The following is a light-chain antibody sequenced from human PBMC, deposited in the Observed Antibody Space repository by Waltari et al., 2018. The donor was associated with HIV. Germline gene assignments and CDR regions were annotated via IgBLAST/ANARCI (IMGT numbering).Light chain of an antibody. V-gene: IGLV1-51*01. Sequence: QSVLTQPPSVSAAPGQMVTLPCLGSSSNIGSNYVSWYQHLPGTAHKLLIYDNKERPSGIPDRFSASKSGTSVALDITGLQTGDEGDYYCGTWDSSLSAVVFGGGTKLTVL. CDR2: DNK. CDR1: SSNIGSNY. CDR3: GTWDSSLSAVV. J-gene: IGLJ2*01.